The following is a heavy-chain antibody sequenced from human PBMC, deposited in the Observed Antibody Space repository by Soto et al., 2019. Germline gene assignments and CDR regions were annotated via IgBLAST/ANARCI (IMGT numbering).Heavy chain of an antibody. CDR2: ISYDGSNK. CDR3: ARSRSYSSSSQIPVDY. D-gene: IGHD6-6*01. J-gene: IGHJ4*02. CDR1: GFTFSSYA. V-gene: IGHV3-30*04. Sequence: LSLTCAASGFTFSSYAMHWVRQAPGKGLEWVAVISYDGSNKYYADSVKGRFTISRDNSKNTLYLQMNSLRAEDTAVYYCARSRSYSSSSQIPVDYWGQGTLVTVSS.